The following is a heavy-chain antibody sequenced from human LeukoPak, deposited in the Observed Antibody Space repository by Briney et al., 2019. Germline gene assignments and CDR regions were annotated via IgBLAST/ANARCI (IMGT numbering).Heavy chain of an antibody. V-gene: IGHV4-30-2*01. CDR1: GGSISSGGYS. CDR2: TYHNGNT. J-gene: IGHJ4*02. Sequence: SQTLSLTWAVSGGSISSGGYSWSWIRQPPGKGLEWIGYTYHNGNTYYSPSLKSRVTISVDRSKNQLSLKLSSVTAADTAMYYCASGGYSYGFDYWGQGTLVTVSS. CDR3: ASGGYSYGFDY. D-gene: IGHD5-18*01.